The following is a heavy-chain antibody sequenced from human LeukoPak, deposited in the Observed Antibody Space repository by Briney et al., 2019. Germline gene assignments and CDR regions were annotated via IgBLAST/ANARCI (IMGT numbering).Heavy chain of an antibody. CDR2: IYYSGNT. Sequence: NPSETLSLTCTVSGYSIRSGYYWGWIRQPPGKGLEWIGTIYYSGNTYYNPSLKSRVSISIDTSKNQFSLKLSSVTAADTAVYYCARDQRDYYYYYMDVWGKGTTVTVSS. CDR1: GYSIRSGYY. CDR3: ARDQRDYYYYYMDV. V-gene: IGHV4-38-2*02. J-gene: IGHJ6*03.